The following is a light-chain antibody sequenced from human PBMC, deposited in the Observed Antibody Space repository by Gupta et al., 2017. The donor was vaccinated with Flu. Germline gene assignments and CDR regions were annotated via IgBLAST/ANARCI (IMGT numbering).Light chain of an antibody. CDR2: KDN. CDR1: KLVQKF. CDR3: QAWYTSTVV. V-gene: IGLV3-1*01. J-gene: IGLJ2*01. Sequence: SPGQTASITCSGDKLVQKFVSWYQQRPGQSPVVVIYKDNKRPSGINERFSGSNSVNTATLTIRGTQAMDEADYYCQAWYTSTVVLGGGTKLTVL.